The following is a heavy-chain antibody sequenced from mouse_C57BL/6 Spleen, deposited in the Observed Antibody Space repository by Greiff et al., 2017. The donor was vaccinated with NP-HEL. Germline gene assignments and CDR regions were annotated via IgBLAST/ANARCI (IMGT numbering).Heavy chain of an antibody. J-gene: IGHJ1*03. CDR1: GYTFTSYW. CDR3: TISGGSYGSSCEGYFDV. D-gene: IGHD1-1*01. V-gene: IGHV1-74*01. CDR2: IHPSDSDT. Sequence: QVQLQQPGAELVKPGASVKVSCKASGYTFTSYWMHWVKQRPGQGLEWIGRIHPSDSDTNYNQKFKGKATLTVDKSSSTAYMQLSSLTSEDSAVYYCTISGGSYGSSCEGYFDVWGTGTTVTVSS.